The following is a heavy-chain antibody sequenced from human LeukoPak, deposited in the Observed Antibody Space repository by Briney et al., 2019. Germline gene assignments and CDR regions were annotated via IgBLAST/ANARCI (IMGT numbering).Heavy chain of an antibody. CDR2: ISSSSSYI. J-gene: IGHJ4*02. D-gene: IGHD6-19*01. V-gene: IGHV3-21*01. CDR1: GFTFSSYS. Sequence: KPGGSLRLSCAASGFTFSSYSMNWVRQAPGKGLEWVSSISSSSSYIYYADSVRGRFTISRDNAKNSLYLQMNSLRAEDTAVYYCARAVAGWVDYWGQGTLVTVSS. CDR3: ARAVAGWVDY.